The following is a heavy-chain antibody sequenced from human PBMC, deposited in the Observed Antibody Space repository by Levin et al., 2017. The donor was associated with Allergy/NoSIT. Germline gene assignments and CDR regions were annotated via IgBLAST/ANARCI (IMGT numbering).Heavy chain of an antibody. CDR1: GFTVSSNY. J-gene: IGHJ6*02. CDR2: IYSGGST. D-gene: IGHD1-7*01. CDR3: ARGWGYNWNYLHGMDG. Sequence: GESLKISCAASGFTVSSNYMSWVRQAPGKGLEWVSVIYSGGSTYYADSVKGRFTISRDNSKNTLYLQMNSLRAEDTAVYYCARGWGYNWNYLHGMDGWGQGTTVTVSS. V-gene: IGHV3-66*01.